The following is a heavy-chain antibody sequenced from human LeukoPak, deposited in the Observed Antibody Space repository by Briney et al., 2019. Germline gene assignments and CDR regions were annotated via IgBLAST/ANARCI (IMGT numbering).Heavy chain of an antibody. CDR2: IKYDDTVK. D-gene: IGHD2-15*01. J-gene: IGHJ4*02. CDR1: GFNFGTYW. V-gene: IGHV3-7*01. Sequence: GSLSLSCTAAGFNFGTYWMSWVRQSPEKGLEFVANIKYDDTVKNYVDSVKGRFTISRDNPSNSVYLQMDSLRPEDTALYYCARDPDSSAFDYWGQGAQVTVSS. CDR3: ARDPDSSAFDY.